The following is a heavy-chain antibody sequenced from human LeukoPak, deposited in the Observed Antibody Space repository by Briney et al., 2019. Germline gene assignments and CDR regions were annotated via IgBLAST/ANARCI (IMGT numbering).Heavy chain of an antibody. J-gene: IGHJ6*02. CDR3: ARLNTEGYYYYGLDV. D-gene: IGHD2-8*02. V-gene: IGHV5-51*01. CDR1: GYSFTSYW. CDR2: IYPGDSDP. Sequence: GESLKISCKGSGYSFTSYWISWVRQMPGKGLEWMGIIYPGDSDPRYSPSFQGQVTISADKSVSTAYLQWSSLKASDTALYYCARLNTEGYYYYGLDVWGQGTTVTVSS.